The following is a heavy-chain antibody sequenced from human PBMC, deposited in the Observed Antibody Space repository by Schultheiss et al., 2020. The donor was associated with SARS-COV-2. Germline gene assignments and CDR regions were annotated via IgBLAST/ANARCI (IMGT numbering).Heavy chain of an antibody. CDR3: ASRTGDGFDY. CDR2: ISGSGGST. V-gene: IGHV3-64*04. J-gene: IGHJ4*02. D-gene: IGHD7-27*01. Sequence: GGSLRLSCAASGFTFSSYAMHWVRQAPGKGLEYVSAISGSGGSTYYADSVKGRFTISRDNSKNTLYLQMNSLRAEDTAVYYCASRTGDGFDYWGQGTLVTVSS. CDR1: GFTFSSYA.